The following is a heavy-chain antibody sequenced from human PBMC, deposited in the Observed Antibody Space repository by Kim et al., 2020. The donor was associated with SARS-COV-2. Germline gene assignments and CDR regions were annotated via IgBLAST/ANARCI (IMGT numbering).Heavy chain of an antibody. V-gene: IGHV1-8*01. J-gene: IGHJ6*02. CDR3: ARAGVLLWFGELPNYYYGMDV. D-gene: IGHD3-10*01. CDR1: GYTFTSYD. CDR2: MNPNSGNT. Sequence: ASVKVSCKASGYTFTSYDINWVRQATGQGLEWMGWMNPNSGNTGYAQKFQGRVTMTRNTSISTAYMELSSLRSEDTAVYYCARAGVLLWFGELPNYYYGMDVWGQGTTVTVSS.